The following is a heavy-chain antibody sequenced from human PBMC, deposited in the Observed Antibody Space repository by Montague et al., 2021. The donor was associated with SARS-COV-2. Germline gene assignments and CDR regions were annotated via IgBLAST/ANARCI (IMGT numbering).Heavy chain of an antibody. CDR1: GGSISSYY. D-gene: IGHD4-17*01. Sequence: SDTLSLTCTVSGGSISSYYWSWIRQPPGKGLEWIGYIYYSGSTNYNPSLKSRVTISVDTSKNQLSLKLSSVTAADTAVYYCARYTRQIRLIVFDYGMDVWGQGTTVTVSS. V-gene: IGHV4-59*01. CDR3: ARYTRQIRLIVFDYGMDV. CDR2: IYYSGST. J-gene: IGHJ6*02.